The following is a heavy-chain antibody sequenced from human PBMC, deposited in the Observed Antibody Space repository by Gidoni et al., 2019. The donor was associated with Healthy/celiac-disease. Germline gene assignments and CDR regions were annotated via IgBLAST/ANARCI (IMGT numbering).Heavy chain of an antibody. CDR1: VFTFSSYA. CDR3: TKDQDSNFGFDY. Sequence: EVQLLESGVGLVQPEGSLRLSCAASVFTFSSYAMSWVRQAPGKGLEWVSAISGSGGSTYYADSVKGRFTISRDNSKNTLYLQMNSLRAEDTAVYYCTKDQDSNFGFDYWGQGTLVTVSS. D-gene: IGHD4-4*01. CDR2: ISGSGGST. J-gene: IGHJ4*02. V-gene: IGHV3-23*01.